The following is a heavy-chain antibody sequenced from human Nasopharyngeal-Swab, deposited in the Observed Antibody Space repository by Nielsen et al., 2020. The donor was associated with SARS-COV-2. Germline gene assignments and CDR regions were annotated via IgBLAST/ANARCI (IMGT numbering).Heavy chain of an antibody. V-gene: IGHV3-30*03. CDR1: GFNFPTYG. CDR2: VAYDGSNR. Sequence: LKISCAASGFNFPTYGMHWVRQAPGKGLEWVAVVAYDGSNRYYAEAVKGRFTISRDNSNKRLYLELNSLRAEDTAVYFCARDAGYGSGWHLEWFFDLWGQGTPVTVSS. CDR3: ARDAGYGSGWHLEWFFDL. J-gene: IGHJ4*02. D-gene: IGHD6-19*01.